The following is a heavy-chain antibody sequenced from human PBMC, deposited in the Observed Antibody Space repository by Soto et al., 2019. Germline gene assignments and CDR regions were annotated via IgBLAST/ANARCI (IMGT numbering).Heavy chain of an antibody. CDR2: ISYSADKT. J-gene: IGHJ3*01. V-gene: IGHV3-23*01. CDR3: ARRARTATTNWCAFDV. D-gene: IGHD1-7*01. CDR1: GFTFNTYV. Sequence: EVQLLESGGGLVQPGGSLRLSCAASGFTFNTYVMNWVRQAPGKGLEWVSTISYSADKTHYADSVKGRFTISRDNSSDTLVLQMNSLRADDAAVYYCARRARTATTNWCAFDVWGQGTMVTVSS.